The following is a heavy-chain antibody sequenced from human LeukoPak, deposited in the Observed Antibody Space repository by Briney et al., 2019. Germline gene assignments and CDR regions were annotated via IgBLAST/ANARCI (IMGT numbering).Heavy chain of an antibody. J-gene: IGHJ4*02. CDR1: SGSINNYY. CDR2: IHSSGTT. Sequence: SETLSLTCTVSSGSINNYYWSWIRQTPGKRLEWIGYIHSSGTTNYNPSLKSRVTISLDTSKNQLYLNLRYVTAADTAIYYCVRKDGDYWGQGTLVTVSS. V-gene: IGHV4-59*12. CDR3: VRKDGDY.